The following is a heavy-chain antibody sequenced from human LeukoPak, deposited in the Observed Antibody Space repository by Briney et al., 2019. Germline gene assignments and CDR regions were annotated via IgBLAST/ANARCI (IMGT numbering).Heavy chain of an antibody. CDR2: IIPILGIA. D-gene: IGHD5-18*01. CDR1: GGTFSSYT. CDR3: ARTPMVSPNRRGAFGI. V-gene: IGHV1-69*02. Sequence: ASVKVSCKASGGTFSSYTISWVRQAPGQGLEWMGRIIPILGIANYAQKFQGRVTITADKSTSTAYMELSSLRSEDTAVYYCARTPMVSPNRRGAFGIWGQGTMVTVSS. J-gene: IGHJ3*02.